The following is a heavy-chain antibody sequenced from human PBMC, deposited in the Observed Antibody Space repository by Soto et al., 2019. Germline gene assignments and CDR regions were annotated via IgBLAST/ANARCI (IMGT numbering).Heavy chain of an antibody. CDR2: IVVGSDNT. CDR1: GFSFTSSA. Sequence: GASVKVSCKTSGFSFTSSAMQWVRQARGQRLEWIGWIVVGSDNTNYAQKFQERVTITRDLSTNTIYMDLRSLRSEDTAVYYCAAGPSFWQNYYYGAMDVWGQGTTVTVSS. CDR3: AAGPSFWQNYYYGAMDV. V-gene: IGHV1-58*02. J-gene: IGHJ6*02.